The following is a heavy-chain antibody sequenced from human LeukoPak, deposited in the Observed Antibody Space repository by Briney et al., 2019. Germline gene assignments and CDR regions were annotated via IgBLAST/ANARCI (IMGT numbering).Heavy chain of an antibody. CDR1: GDSISSSTYY. D-gene: IGHD5-18*01. Sequence: PSETLSLTYSVSGDSISSSTYYWGWIRQSPGKGLEWIGEINHSGSTNYNPSLKSRVTISVDTSKNQFSLKLSSVTAADTAVYYCARGQGGYSYGYWGQGTLVTVSS. CDR3: ARGQGGYSYGY. V-gene: IGHV4-39*07. CDR2: INHSGST. J-gene: IGHJ4*02.